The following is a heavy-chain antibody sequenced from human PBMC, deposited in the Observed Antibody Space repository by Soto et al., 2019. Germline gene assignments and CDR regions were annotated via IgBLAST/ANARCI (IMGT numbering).Heavy chain of an antibody. CDR1: GFPVSINY. V-gene: IGHV3-53*01. D-gene: IGHD6-13*01. CDR2: IYSGGST. Sequence: GGSLRLSCAASGFPVSINYMSWVRQSPGKGLEWVSVIYSGGSTYYADSVKGRFTISRDNCKNTLYLQMNSLRAEDTAVYYCARTSGYTPFDYWGQGILVTVSS. J-gene: IGHJ4*02. CDR3: ARTSGYTPFDY.